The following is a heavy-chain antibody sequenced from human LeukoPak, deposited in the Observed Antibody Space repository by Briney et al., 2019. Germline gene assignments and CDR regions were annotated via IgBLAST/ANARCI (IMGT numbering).Heavy chain of an antibody. D-gene: IGHD5-18*01. CDR1: GGSISSYY. V-gene: IGHV4-59*01. CDR2: IYYSGST. J-gene: IGHJ6*03. CDR3: ARAPERWYSYGSYTYYYMDV. Sequence: SETLSLTCTVSGGSISSYYWSWIRQPPGKGLEWIGYIYYSGSTNYNPSLKSRVTISVDTSKNQFSLKLSSVTAADTTVYYCARAPERWYSYGSYTYYYMDVWGKGTTVTVSS.